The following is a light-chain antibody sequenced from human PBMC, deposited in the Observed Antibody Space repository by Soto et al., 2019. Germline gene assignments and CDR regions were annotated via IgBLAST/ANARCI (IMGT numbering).Light chain of an antibody. Sequence: DIQMPQSPLPGSASVADRVTITGLASQGISSYLAWYQQKPGKAPKLLIYAASTLQSGVPSRFSGSASGTDFTLTISSLQPDDFATYYCQQYNSYSRTFGQGTKVEIK. J-gene: IGKJ1*01. CDR1: QGISSY. CDR3: QQYNSYSRT. V-gene: IGKV1-9*01. CDR2: AAS.